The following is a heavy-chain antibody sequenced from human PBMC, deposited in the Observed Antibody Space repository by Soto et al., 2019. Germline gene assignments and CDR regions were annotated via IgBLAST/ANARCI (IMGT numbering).Heavy chain of an antibody. V-gene: IGHV5-51*01. J-gene: IGHJ5*01. CDR1: GYTCNSYW. CDR3: ERLPSDEPNTLFMGVFDY. CDR2: IYPGDSGT. D-gene: IGHD1-26*01. Sequence: GERLKIYGKASGYTCNSYWIGWLRQMPGQGLEWMAIIYPGDSGTRYSPSFQGQVTSSVDRSTNIPYLQWTSLKASYTGIYFCERLPSDEPNTLFMGVFDYRG.